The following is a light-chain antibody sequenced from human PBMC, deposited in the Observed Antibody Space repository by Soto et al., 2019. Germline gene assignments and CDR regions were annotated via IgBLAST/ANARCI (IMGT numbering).Light chain of an antibody. CDR2: EDS. CDR3: YSTDSSGNHRV. Sequence: SYELTQPPSVSVSPGQTARITCSGDALPKKYAYWYQHKSGQAPVLVIYEDSKRPSGIPERFSGSSSGTMATLTISGAQVEDEPNYYCYSTDSSGNHRVFGGGTKLTVL. CDR1: ALPKKY. V-gene: IGLV3-10*01. J-gene: IGLJ3*02.